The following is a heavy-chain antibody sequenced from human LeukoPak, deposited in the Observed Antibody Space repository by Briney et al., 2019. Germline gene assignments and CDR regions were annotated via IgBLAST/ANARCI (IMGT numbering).Heavy chain of an antibody. J-gene: IGHJ6*02. CDR2: ISHDGDT. D-gene: IGHD3-10*01. Sequence: PGGSLRLSCAASGFSLSSNGMHWVRQVTGKGLEWDSSISHDGDTYYSASVKGRFTISRENAENSLYLQMDSLTAGDTAVYYCARETPVARGALYGMDVWGQGTPVTVSS. V-gene: IGHV3-13*01. CDR3: ARETPVARGALYGMDV. CDR1: GFSLSSNG.